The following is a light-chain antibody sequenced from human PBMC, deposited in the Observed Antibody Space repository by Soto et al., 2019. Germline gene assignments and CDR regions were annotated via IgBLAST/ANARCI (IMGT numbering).Light chain of an antibody. CDR2: AAS. CDR3: LLDYSYFWA. J-gene: IGKJ1*01. CDR1: QNINNY. Sequence: IQMTQSPSSLSASVGDTVIITCRASQNINNYLNWYQQKEGQAPALLIYAASNLQSGVPSRFSGSGSGRDFTLTISSLQPEDFATYYCLLDYSYFWAFGQGTKVDI. V-gene: IGKV1-6*02.